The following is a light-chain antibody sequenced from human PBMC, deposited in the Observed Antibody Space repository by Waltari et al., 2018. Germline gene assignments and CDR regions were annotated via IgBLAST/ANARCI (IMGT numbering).Light chain of an antibody. CDR1: QSISSY. J-gene: IGKJ1*01. Sequence: DSKMTQSPSSLSSSVGDRVTITCRASQSISSYLNWYQQKPGKAPKLLIYAASSLQSGVPSRFSGIGSGTDVTLTISSLQPEDFATYYCQQSYSTPRTFGQGTKVEIK. V-gene: IGKV1-39*01. CDR2: AAS. CDR3: QQSYSTPRT.